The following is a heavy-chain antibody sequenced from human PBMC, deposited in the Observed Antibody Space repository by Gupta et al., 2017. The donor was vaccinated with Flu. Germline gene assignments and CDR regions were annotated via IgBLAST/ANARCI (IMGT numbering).Heavy chain of an antibody. CDR3: ARWNLGYWRYTGCHGAALDA. D-gene: IGHD2-2*01. CDR2: IWYDGSNR. Sequence: QVQLVESGGGVVQPGRSLRLSCAASGFTFGRNGMHWVRQGPGKGLEWVAMIWYDGSNRYYADYVKGRFTISRDNSKNTVYLEMNRLRAEEKDGYYWARWNLGYWRYTGCHGAALDAWGQGTMVTVSP. V-gene: IGHV3-33*01. J-gene: IGHJ3*01. CDR1: GFTFGRNG.